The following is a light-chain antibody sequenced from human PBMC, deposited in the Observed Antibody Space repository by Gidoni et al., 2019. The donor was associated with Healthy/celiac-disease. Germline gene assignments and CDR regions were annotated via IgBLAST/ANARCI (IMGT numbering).Light chain of an antibody. CDR1: ALPKQY. Sequence: SYELTQPPSVSVSPGQTARITCSGDALPKQYAYWYQQKSGQAPVLVIYEDSKRPSGMPERFSGSSSGTMATLTISGAQVEDEADYYCYSTDSSGNLRGVFGGGTKLTVL. CDR2: EDS. CDR3: YSTDSSGNLRGV. J-gene: IGLJ2*01. V-gene: IGLV3-10*01.